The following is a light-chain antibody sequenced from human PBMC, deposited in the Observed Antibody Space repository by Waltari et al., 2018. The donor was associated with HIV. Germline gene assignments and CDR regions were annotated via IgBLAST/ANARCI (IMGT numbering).Light chain of an antibody. CDR2: YDG. V-gene: IGLV3-21*04. Sequence: SYVLTQPPSVSVAPGKTATLTCEGSDIGTRSGHWYRQKPGQAPVLVIYYDGERPSGIAERFSGSNSGNTATLTISRVGVGDEADYYCQVWDANTDVVFGTGTKLTVL. CDR1: DIGTRS. CDR3: QVWDANTDVV. J-gene: IGLJ2*01.